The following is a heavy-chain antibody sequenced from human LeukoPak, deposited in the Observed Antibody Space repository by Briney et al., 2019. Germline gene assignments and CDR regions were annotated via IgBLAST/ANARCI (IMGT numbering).Heavy chain of an antibody. CDR3: ATRGILIVGATTPFDY. V-gene: IGHV1-69*02. CDR1: GGTFSSYT. D-gene: IGHD1-26*01. J-gene: IGHJ4*02. CDR2: IIPILGIA. Sequence: GASVKVSCKASGGTFSSYTISWVRQAPGQGLEWMGRIIPILGIANYAQKFQSRVTITADKSTSTAYMELSSLRSEDTAVYYCATRGILIVGATTPFDYWGQGTLVTVSS.